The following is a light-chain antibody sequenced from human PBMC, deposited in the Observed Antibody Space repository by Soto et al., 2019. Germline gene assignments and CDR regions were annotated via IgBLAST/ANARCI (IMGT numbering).Light chain of an antibody. Sequence: THPPGTMTLSPGERATLSCRASQSVSSSFLAWYQQKPGQAPRLLIFGASSRATGIPDRFSGSGSGTDFTLTISRLEPEDFAVYYCQQYGSSPTFGQGTRLEIK. CDR2: GAS. CDR3: QQYGSSPT. CDR1: QSVSSSF. J-gene: IGKJ5*01. V-gene: IGKV3-20*01.